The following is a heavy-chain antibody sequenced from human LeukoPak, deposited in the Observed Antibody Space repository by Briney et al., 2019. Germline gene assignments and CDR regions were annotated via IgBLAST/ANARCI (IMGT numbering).Heavy chain of an antibody. Sequence: GGSLRLSCAASGFTFSSYWMSWVRQAPGKGLEWVANIEQDGSEKYYVDSVKGRFTISRDNAKNSLYLQMNSLRAEDTAVYYCARDLGDCSSTSCYYYYYMDVWGKGTTVTVSS. CDR2: IEQDGSEK. J-gene: IGHJ6*03. CDR1: GFTFSSYW. CDR3: ARDLGDCSSTSCYYYYYMDV. V-gene: IGHV3-7*01. D-gene: IGHD2-2*01.